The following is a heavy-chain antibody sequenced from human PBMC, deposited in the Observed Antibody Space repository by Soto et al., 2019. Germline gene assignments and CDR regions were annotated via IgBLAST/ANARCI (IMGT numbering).Heavy chain of an antibody. CDR2: IYYSGST. Sequence: QLQLQESGPGLVKPSETLSLTCTVSGGSISSSSYYWGWIRQPPGKGLEWIGSIYYSGSTYYNPSLKSRVTISVDTSKNQFSLKLSSVTAADTAVYYCARHPLPLGLAYFDYWGQGTLVTVSS. J-gene: IGHJ4*02. V-gene: IGHV4-39*01. D-gene: IGHD2-8*02. CDR1: GGSISSSSYY. CDR3: ARHPLPLGLAYFDY.